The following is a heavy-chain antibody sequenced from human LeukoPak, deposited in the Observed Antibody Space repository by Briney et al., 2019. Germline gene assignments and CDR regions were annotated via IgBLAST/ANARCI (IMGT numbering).Heavy chain of an antibody. CDR1: GDSASPYF. CDR2: IYYSGTT. V-gene: IGHV4-59*08. J-gene: IGHJ4*02. D-gene: IGHD2-21*02. Sequence: SETLSLTCSVSGDSASPYFWSWIRQPPGKGLEWIGHIYYSGTTNYNPSLESRVTISIDTSKDQFSLKVNSVTAADTAVYYCARLTVGLYFDYWGQGNLVTVSS. CDR3: ARLTVGLYFDY.